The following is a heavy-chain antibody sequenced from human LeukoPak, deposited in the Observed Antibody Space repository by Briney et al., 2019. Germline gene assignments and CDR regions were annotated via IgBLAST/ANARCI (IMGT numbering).Heavy chain of an antibody. Sequence: GGSLRLSCAASGFTVSSNYMSWVRQAPGKGLEWVSVIYSGGSTYYADSVKGRFTISRDNAKNSLYLQMNSLRAEDSAAYYCARLGLSAVAIFLIDYWGQGTLVTVSS. V-gene: IGHV3-53*01. D-gene: IGHD6-19*01. CDR1: GFTVSSNY. CDR2: IYSGGST. J-gene: IGHJ4*02. CDR3: ARLGLSAVAIFLIDY.